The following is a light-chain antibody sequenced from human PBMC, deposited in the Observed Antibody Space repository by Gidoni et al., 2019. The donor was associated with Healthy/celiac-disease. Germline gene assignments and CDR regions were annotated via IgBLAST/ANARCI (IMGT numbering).Light chain of an antibody. V-gene: IGLV1-44*01. Sequence: SVLTQPPSGSGPPGRRVTISCSGSSSNIGSNTVTWYQQLPGTAPKLLIYSNNQRPSGVPDRFSGSKSGTSASLAISGLQSEDEADYYCAAWDDSLNGYVFGTGTKVTVL. CDR2: SNN. J-gene: IGLJ1*01. CDR3: AAWDDSLNGYV. CDR1: SSNIGSNT.